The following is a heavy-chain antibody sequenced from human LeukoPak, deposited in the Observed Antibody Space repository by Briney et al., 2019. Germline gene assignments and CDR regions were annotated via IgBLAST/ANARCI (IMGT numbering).Heavy chain of an antibody. CDR2: FDPEDGET. J-gene: IGHJ3*02. Sequence: GASVKVSCKVSGYTLTELSMHWVRQAPGKGLEWMGGFDPEDGETIYAQTLQDRVTMTEDTSTGTAFMEVRSLKFEDTAVYYCATSFTMFRAVVGAGAFDIWGQGTMLTVSS. D-gene: IGHD3-10*01. CDR3: ATSFTMFRAVVGAGAFDI. CDR1: GYTLTELS. V-gene: IGHV1-24*01.